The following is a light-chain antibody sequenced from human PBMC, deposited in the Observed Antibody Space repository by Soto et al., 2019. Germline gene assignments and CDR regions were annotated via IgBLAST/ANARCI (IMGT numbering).Light chain of an antibody. Sequence: VLTHSPAPLSLSPGERATLSCRASLNVNSYLAWYQQKPGQAPRLLIYDASNRAAGIPARFSGSGSGTDFTLTISSLEPEDFAIYYCQQRQYWPPITFGQGTRLEIK. V-gene: IGKV3-11*01. CDR1: LNVNSY. CDR2: DAS. CDR3: QQRQYWPPIT. J-gene: IGKJ5*01.